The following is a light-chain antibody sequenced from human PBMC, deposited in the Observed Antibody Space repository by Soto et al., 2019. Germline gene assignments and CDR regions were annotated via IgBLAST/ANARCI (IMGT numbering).Light chain of an antibody. Sequence: DIQMTQSPSTLSASVGDRVTITCRASQSISSWLAWDQQKPGKAPKLLIYTASTLESGVPSRFSGSGSGTEFPLTISSLQPDDFATYYCQQYNSYWTFGQGTKLELK. V-gene: IGKV1-5*03. CDR2: TAS. J-gene: IGKJ1*01. CDR3: QQYNSYWT. CDR1: QSISSW.